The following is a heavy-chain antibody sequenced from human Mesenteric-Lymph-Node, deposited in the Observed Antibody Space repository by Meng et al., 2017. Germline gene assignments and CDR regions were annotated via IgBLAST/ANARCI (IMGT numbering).Heavy chain of an antibody. D-gene: IGHD1-26*01. V-gene: IGHV4-38-2*02. Sequence: GSLRLSCTVSGFSINTNYYWGWIRQPPGKGLEWIGNFHHSGTTNYNPSLKSRVTISVDTSKNQFSLKLHSVNVADTAVYYCTRATVWYSGGYWGQGTLVTVSS. CDR3: TRATVWYSGGY. CDR1: GFSINTNYY. CDR2: FHHSGTT. J-gene: IGHJ4*02.